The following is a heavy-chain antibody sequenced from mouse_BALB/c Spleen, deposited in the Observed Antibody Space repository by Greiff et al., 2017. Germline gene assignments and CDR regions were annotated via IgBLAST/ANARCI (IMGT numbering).Heavy chain of an antibody. Sequence: QVQLQQPGAELVMPGASVKMSCKASGYTFTDYWMHWVKQRPGQGLEWIGAIDTSDSYTSYNQKFKGKATLTVDESSSTAYMQLSSLTSEDSAVYYCARDGYYGGNAMDYWGQGTSVTVSS. J-gene: IGHJ4*01. CDR3: ARDGYYGGNAMDY. D-gene: IGHD2-3*01. V-gene: IGHV1-69*01. CDR2: IDTSDSYT. CDR1: GYTFTDYW.